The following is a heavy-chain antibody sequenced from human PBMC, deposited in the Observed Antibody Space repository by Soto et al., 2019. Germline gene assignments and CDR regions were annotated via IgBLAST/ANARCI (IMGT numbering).Heavy chain of an antibody. CDR3: VRATFGLAECVYP. V-gene: IGHV4-31*03. Sequence: QVQLQESGPGLVKPSQTLSLTCTVSGDSVSSDGNYWGWIRQLPGKGLEWIGYIYNTGATYYNPSLMSRLSILFDTSKIQLSLTHRSMTGADTAVYDCVRATFGLAECVYPWGQGTLVTVSS. CDR2: IYNTGAT. D-gene: IGHD3-10*01. CDR1: GDSVSSDGNY. J-gene: IGHJ5*02.